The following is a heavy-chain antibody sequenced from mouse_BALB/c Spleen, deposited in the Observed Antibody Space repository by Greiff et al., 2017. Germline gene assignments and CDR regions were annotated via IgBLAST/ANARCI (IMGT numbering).Heavy chain of an antibody. CDR2: ISSGSSTI. Sequence: EVKVVESGGGLVQPGGSRKLSCAASGFTFSSFGMHWVRQAPEKGLEWVAYISSGSSTIYYADTVKGRFTISRDNPKNTLFLQMTSLRSEDTAMYYCATPYGNYYGSAMDYWGQGTSVTVSS. J-gene: IGHJ4*01. CDR1: GFTFSSFG. V-gene: IGHV5-17*02. D-gene: IGHD2-10*02. CDR3: ATPYGNYYGSAMDY.